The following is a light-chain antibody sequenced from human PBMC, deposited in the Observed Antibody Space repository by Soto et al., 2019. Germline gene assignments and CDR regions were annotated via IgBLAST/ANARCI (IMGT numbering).Light chain of an antibody. V-gene: IGKV1-27*01. Sequence: DIQMTQSPSSLSASVGDRVTITCRASQGISNYLAWYQQIPGKVPKLLISAASTLQSGVPSRFSGSGSGTDITLTIRSLQPEDVATYYCQKYTNVPAFGGGTKVEIK. J-gene: IGKJ4*01. CDR1: QGISNY. CDR2: AAS. CDR3: QKYTNVPA.